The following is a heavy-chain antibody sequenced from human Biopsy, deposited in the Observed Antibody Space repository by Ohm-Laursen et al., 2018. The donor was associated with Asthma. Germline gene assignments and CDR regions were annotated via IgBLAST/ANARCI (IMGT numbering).Heavy chain of an antibody. V-gene: IGHV1-69*06. D-gene: IGHD3-22*01. Sequence: GSSVKVSCKAPGGTFSNFAISWVRQAPGQGLEWLGGIMTVFGTTNYAQKFQGRVTITADKSTSTTYMELSRLRSEDTAVYYCARSYDTDSYPVLVLDYWGQGTPVTVSS. CDR1: GGTFSNFA. CDR3: ARSYDTDSYPVLVLDY. CDR2: IMTVFGTT. J-gene: IGHJ4*02.